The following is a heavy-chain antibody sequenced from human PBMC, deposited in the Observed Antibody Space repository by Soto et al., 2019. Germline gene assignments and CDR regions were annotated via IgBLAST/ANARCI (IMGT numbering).Heavy chain of an antibody. CDR3: ARGQTYYDFWSGSQNWYFYL. CDR2: IGTAGDT. V-gene: IGHV3-13*01. J-gene: IGHJ2*01. Sequence: EVQLVESGGGLVQPGGSLRLSCAASGFTFSSYDMHWVRQATGKGLEWVSAIGTAGDTYYPGSVKGRFTIFRENAKNSLYLQLNSLRAGDTAVYYCARGQTYYDFWSGSQNWYFYLWGRGTLVTVSS. D-gene: IGHD3-3*01. CDR1: GFTFSSYD.